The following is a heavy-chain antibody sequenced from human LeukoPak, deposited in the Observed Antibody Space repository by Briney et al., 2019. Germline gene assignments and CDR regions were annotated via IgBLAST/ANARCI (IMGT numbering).Heavy chain of an antibody. D-gene: IGHD6-19*01. CDR3: ARQRKSKQWLVQGSSKPRVFDY. CDR1: GGSFSGYY. CDR2: INHSGST. J-gene: IGHJ4*02. V-gene: IGHV4-34*01. Sequence: SETLSLTCAVYGGSFSGYYWSWIRQPPGKGLEWIGEINHSGSTNYNPSLKSRVTISVDTSKNQFSLKLSSVTAADTAVYYCARQRKSKQWLVQGSSKPRVFDYWGQGTLVTVSS.